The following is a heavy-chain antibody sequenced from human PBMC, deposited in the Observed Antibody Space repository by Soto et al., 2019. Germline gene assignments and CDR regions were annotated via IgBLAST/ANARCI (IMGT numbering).Heavy chain of an antibody. CDR3: ARGYCGGGHCSRGADRFDP. V-gene: IGHV4-30-4*01. J-gene: IGHJ5*02. D-gene: IGHD2-15*01. CDR1: GGSCSSGYYS. Sequence: LSVACRDSGGSCSSGYYSCSWVRQAPRWGLEWFGYMCYSGKTYYYNPSLNSRSTISVDTSKNHFSIRLTSVTASDTAVYFCARGYCGGGHCSRGADRFDPWGQVMLVTVSP. CDR2: MCYSGKT.